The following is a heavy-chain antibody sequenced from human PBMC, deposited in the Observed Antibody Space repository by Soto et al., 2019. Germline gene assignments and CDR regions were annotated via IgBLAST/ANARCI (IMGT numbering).Heavy chain of an antibody. Sequence: EVQLVESGGGLVQPGGSLRLSCAASGFTFSSYWMSWVRQAPGKGLEWVANIKQDGREKYYVDSVKGRSAMCRDNAKNALYLQINSLRAEDTAVYYCARGRGCSTGCHNFDYWGQGTLVTVSS. CDR1: GFTFSSYW. CDR3: ARGRGCSTGCHNFDY. J-gene: IGHJ4*02. D-gene: IGHD2-2*01. CDR2: IKQDGREK. V-gene: IGHV3-7*01.